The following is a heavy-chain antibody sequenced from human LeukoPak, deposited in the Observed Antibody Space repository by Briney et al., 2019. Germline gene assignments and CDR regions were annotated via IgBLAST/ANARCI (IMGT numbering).Heavy chain of an antibody. CDR1: GYMFTNYA. D-gene: IGHD3-10*01. CDR2: INAGNGNT. J-gene: IGHJ4*02. CDR3: ARGLLWFGGLSPPGY. V-gene: IGHV1-3*01. Sequence: ASVKVSCKASGYMFTNYAMHWVRQAPGQRLEWMGWINAGNGNTKYSQKFQGRVTITRDTSATTAYMELSSLRSEDTAVYYCARGLLWFGGLSPPGYWGQGTLVTVSS.